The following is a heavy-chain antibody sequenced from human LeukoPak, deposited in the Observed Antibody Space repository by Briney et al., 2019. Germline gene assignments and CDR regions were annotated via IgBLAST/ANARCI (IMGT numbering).Heavy chain of an antibody. Sequence: SETLSLTCTVSGYSISSGYYWGWIRPPPGKGLEWIGTIYHSGSTYYNPSLKSRVTISVDTSKNQFSLKLISVTAADTAVYYCAREGYSSSQPGYWGQGTLVTVSS. CDR2: IYHSGST. J-gene: IGHJ4*02. V-gene: IGHV4-38-2*02. D-gene: IGHD6-13*01. CDR1: GYSISSGYY. CDR3: AREGYSSSQPGY.